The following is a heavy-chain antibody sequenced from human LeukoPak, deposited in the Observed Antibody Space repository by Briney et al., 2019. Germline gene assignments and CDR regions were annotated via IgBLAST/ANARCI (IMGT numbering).Heavy chain of an antibody. J-gene: IGHJ4*02. V-gene: IGHV4-31*03. CDR2: IYYSGST. Sequence: SETLSLTCTVSGGSISSGGYSWSWIRQHPGKGLEWIGYIYYSGSTYYNPSLKSRVTISVDTSKNQFSLKLSSVTAADTAVYYCARSWRNYYDSWGQGTLVTVSS. CDR1: GGSISSGGYS. CDR3: ARSWRNYYDS. D-gene: IGHD3-22*01.